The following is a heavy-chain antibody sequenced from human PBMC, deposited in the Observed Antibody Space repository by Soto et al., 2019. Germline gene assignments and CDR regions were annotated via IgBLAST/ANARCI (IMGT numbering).Heavy chain of an antibody. CDR1: GGSFSSYT. Sequence: QVQLVQSGTEVKKPGSSVKVSCRASGGSFSSYTFSWVRQAPGHGLEWMGRIIPVLGVANYAQNFQGRLTITADKSTSTAYMELTSLTSEDTAMYYFARGSRWIDPWGQGTLVTVSS. CDR2: IIPVLGVA. CDR3: ARGSRWIDP. J-gene: IGHJ5*02. D-gene: IGHD3-10*01. V-gene: IGHV1-69*02.